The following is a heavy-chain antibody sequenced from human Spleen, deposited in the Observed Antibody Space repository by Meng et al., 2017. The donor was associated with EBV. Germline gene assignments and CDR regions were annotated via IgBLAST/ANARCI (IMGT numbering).Heavy chain of an antibody. Sequence: EEAGPTVVTPTHTLTLSFTVSGFSLSTIGVGGGWIRQPPGMALEWLALIYWDDDKRYNTSLKSRLTITNDTSKNKVVLTMANMDPMATATYCCIHQAGAVSWGQGTLVTVSS. CDR3: IHQAGAVS. CDR1: GFSLSTIGVG. D-gene: IGHD6-19*01. V-gene: IGHV2-5*02. J-gene: IGHJ5*02. CDR2: IYWDDDK.